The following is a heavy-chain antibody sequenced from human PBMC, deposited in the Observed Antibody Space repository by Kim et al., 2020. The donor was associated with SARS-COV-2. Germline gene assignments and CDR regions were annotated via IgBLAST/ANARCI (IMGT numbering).Heavy chain of an antibody. CDR3: ARDSVDDSIGYSNWFDP. J-gene: IGHJ5*02. D-gene: IGHD3-22*01. CDR1: GGSISSGGYY. CDR2: IYYSGST. V-gene: IGHV4-31*03. Sequence: SETLSLTCTVSGGSISSGGYYWSWIRQHPGKGLEWIGYIYYSGSTYYNPSLKSRVTISVDTSKNQFSLKLSSVTAADTAVYYCARDSVDDSIGYSNWFDPWGQGTLVTVSS.